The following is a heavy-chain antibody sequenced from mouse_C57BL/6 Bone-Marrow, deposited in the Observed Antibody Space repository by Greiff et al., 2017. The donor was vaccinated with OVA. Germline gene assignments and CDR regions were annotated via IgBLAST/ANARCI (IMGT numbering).Heavy chain of an antibody. V-gene: IGHV14-4*01. J-gene: IGHJ2*01. D-gene: IGHD3-2*02. CDR1: GFNIKDDY. CDR3: TTLRLSHFDY. Sequence: EVQGVESGAELVRPGASVKLSCTASGFNIKDDYMHWVKQRPEQGLEWIGWIDPENGDTEYASKFQGKATITADTSSNTAYLQLSSLTSEDTAVYYCTTLRLSHFDYWGQGTTLTVSS. CDR2: IDPENGDT.